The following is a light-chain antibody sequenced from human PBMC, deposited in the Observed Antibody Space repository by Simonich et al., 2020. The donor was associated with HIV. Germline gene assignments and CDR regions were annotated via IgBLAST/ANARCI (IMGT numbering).Light chain of an antibody. Sequence: DIVMTRSPDSLAVSLGGRATINCKSSQSVLYSSNNTNNLAWYQQKPGQPPKLLIYWASPRESGVPDRFSGSGSGTDFTLTISSLQAEDVAVYYCQQYYSTPYTFGQGTKLEIK. J-gene: IGKJ2*01. CDR3: QQYYSTPYT. CDR2: WAS. V-gene: IGKV4-1*01. CDR1: QSVLYSSNNTNN.